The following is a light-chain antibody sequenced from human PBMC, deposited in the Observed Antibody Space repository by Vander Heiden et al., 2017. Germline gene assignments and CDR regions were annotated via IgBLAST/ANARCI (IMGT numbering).Light chain of an antibody. V-gene: IGLV3-21*02. J-gene: IGLJ1*01. CDR3: QVGDTVRDHFV. CDR2: DDS. Sequence: SYVLTQPPSVSVAPGQTATITCGGNKSGSKSVHWYQQKTGQAPILVVHDDSDRPPGIPERFSASNSGNTATLTISSVGAGDEADYFCQVGDTVRDHFVFGGGTKLTVL. CDR1: KSGSKS.